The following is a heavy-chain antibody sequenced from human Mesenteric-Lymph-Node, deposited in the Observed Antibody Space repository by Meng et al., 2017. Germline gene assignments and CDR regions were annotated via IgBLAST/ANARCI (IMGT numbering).Heavy chain of an antibody. CDR3: ARRLNSGWYETGGYYGIDV. D-gene: IGHD6-19*01. CDR2: ISYDGSNK. Sequence: GESLKISCAASGFTFSSYAMHWVRQAPGKGLEWVAVISYDGSNKYYADSVKGRFTISRDNSKNTLYLQMNSLRAEDTAVYYCARRLNSGWYETGGYYGIDVWGQGTRVTVSS. J-gene: IGHJ6*02. CDR1: GFTFSSYA. V-gene: IGHV3-30*04.